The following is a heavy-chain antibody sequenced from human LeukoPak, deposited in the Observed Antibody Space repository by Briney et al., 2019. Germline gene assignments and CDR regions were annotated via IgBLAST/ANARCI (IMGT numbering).Heavy chain of an antibody. CDR1: GFTFSSYA. J-gene: IGHJ6*02. CDR2: ISGSGGAGT. D-gene: IGHD1-26*01. CDR3: VKDRGGSPFYGMDV. Sequence: PGGSLRLSCAGSGFTFSSYAMSWVRQAPGKGLEWVSTISGSGGAGTYYADSVKGRFPVSRDNSRNTLYLPMNSLRAEDTAVYYCVKDRGGSPFYGMDVWGQGTTVTVSS. V-gene: IGHV3-23*01.